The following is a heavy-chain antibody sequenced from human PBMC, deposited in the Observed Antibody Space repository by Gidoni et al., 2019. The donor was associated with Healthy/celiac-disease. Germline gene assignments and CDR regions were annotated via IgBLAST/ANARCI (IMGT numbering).Heavy chain of an antibody. V-gene: IGHV3-9*01. CDR1: GFTFDDDA. J-gene: IGHJ4*02. CDR3: AKGTYCSSTSCSLDY. D-gene: IGHD2-2*01. CDR2: ISWNSGSI. Sequence: EVQLVESGGGLVQPGRSLRLSCAASGFTFDDDAMTWVRQAPGKGLEWVSGISWNSGSIGYADSVKGRFTISRDNAKNSLYLQMNSLRAEDTALYYCAKGTYCSSTSCSLDYWGQGTLVTVSS.